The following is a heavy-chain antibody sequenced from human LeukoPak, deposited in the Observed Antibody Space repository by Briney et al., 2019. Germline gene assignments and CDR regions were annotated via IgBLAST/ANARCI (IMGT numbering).Heavy chain of an antibody. CDR1: GYTFTVYY. CDR2: INPNSGGT. CDR3: ARDQGDGYNLPTYYFDY. J-gene: IGHJ4*02. D-gene: IGHD5-24*01. Sequence: ASVKVSCKASGYTFTVYYMHWVRQAPGQGLEWMGWINPNSGGTNYAQKFQGRVTMTRDTSISTAYMELSRLRSDDTAVYYCARDQGDGYNLPTYYFDYWGQGTLVTVSS. V-gene: IGHV1-2*02.